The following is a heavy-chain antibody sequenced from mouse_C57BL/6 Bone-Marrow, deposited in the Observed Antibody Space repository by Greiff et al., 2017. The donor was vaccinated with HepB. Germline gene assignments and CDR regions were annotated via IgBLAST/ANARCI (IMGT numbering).Heavy chain of an antibody. CDR3: ARAYYSNYVGFDY. J-gene: IGHJ2*01. CDR2: IYPGSGNT. Sequence: VKLMESGPELVKPGASVKISCKASGYSFTSYYIHWVKQRPGQGLEWIGWIYPGSGNTKYNEKFKGKATLTADTSSSTAYMQLSSLTSEDSAVYYCARAYYSNYVGFDYWGQGTTLTVSS. CDR1: GYSFTSYY. V-gene: IGHV1-66*01. D-gene: IGHD2-5*01.